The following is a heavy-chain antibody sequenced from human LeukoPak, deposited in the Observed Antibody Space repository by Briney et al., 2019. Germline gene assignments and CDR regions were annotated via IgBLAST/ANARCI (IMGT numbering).Heavy chain of an antibody. Sequence: GGSLRLSCAASGFTFSSHWMSWVRQTPGKGLERVANIKQDGSEKYYVDSVKGRFTISRDNAKNSLYLQMNSLRAEDTSVYYCAREKYYDILTGYPHFDYWGQGTLVTVSS. CDR1: GFTFSSHW. CDR2: IKQDGSEK. CDR3: AREKYYDILTGYPHFDY. V-gene: IGHV3-7*01. J-gene: IGHJ4*02. D-gene: IGHD3-9*01.